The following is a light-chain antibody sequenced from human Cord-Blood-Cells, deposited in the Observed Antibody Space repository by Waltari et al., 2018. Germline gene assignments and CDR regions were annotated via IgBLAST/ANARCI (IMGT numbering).Light chain of an antibody. V-gene: IGLV2-23*03. CDR3: CSYAGSSTFVV. Sequence: FPLPHPASVSGFPGRPITISCPGTSGDVGSVTLSSWYQQHPGKAPKLMIYEGSKRSSGVSNRFSGSKSGNTVSLTISGLQAEDEADYYCCSYAGSSTFVVFGGGTKLTVL. J-gene: IGLJ2*01. CDR1: SGDVGSVTL. CDR2: EGS.